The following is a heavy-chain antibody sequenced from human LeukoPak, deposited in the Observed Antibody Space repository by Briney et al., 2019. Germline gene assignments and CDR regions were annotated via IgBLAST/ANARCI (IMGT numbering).Heavy chain of an antibody. Sequence: PSETLSLTCTVSGGSISSYYWSWIRQPPGKGLEWIGYIYYSGSTNYNPSLKSRATISVDTSKNQFSLKLSSVTAADTAVYYCARGPAVGYNWFDPWGQGTLVTVSS. D-gene: IGHD2-2*01. J-gene: IGHJ5*02. V-gene: IGHV4-59*01. CDR3: ARGPAVGYNWFDP. CDR1: GGSISSYY. CDR2: IYYSGST.